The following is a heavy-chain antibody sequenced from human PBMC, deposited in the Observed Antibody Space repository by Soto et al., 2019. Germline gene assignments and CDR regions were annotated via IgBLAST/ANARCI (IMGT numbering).Heavy chain of an antibody. V-gene: IGHV1-69*13. D-gene: IGHD5-12*01. J-gene: IGHJ5*02. CDR3: AKYSGYDPRRSFWFDP. CDR1: GGTFSSYA. Sequence: ASVKVSCKASGGTFSSYAISWVRQAPGQGLEWMGGIIPIFGTANYAQKFQGRVTITADESTSTAYMELSSLRSEDTAVYYCAKYSGYDPRRSFWFDPWGQGTLVTVSS. CDR2: IIPIFGTA.